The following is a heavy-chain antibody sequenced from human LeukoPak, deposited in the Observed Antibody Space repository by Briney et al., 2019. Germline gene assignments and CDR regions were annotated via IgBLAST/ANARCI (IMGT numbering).Heavy chain of an antibody. J-gene: IGHJ5*02. V-gene: IGHV3-23*01. D-gene: IGHD6-13*01. CDR3: AKGAAAGLVDWFDP. CDR1: GFIFSNYA. Sequence: GGSLRLSCAASGFIFSNYALMWVRQAPGKGLEWVSSITGRGDETFYADSVKGRFSLSRDNSKNMLYLQMYSLGAEDTAIYYCAKGAAAGLVDWFDPWGQGILVTVSS. CDR2: ITGRGDET.